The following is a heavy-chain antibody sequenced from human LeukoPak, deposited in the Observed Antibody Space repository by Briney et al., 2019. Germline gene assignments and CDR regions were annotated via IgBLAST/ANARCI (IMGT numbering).Heavy chain of an antibody. CDR2: TRNKANRYTT. V-gene: IGHV3-72*01. CDR3: AREAIGSSRHFDY. CDR1: GFAFSDHY. D-gene: IGHD6-13*01. J-gene: IGHJ4*02. Sequence: AGSLRLSCAASGFAFSDHYTDWVRQAPGKGLEWIGRTRNKANRYTTEYAASVKGRFTISRDDSKNSLYLQMNSLKTEDTAVYYCAREAIGSSRHFDYWGQGTLVTVSS.